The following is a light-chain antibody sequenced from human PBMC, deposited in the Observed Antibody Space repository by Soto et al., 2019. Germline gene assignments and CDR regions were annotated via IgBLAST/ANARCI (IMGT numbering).Light chain of an antibody. Sequence: QSALTQPASVSGSPGQSITISCTGSSTDVGGYNYVSWYQHHPGKAPKLIIYDVSHRPSGVSNRFSGSNSGNTASLTISGLQTEDEADYYCTSYTSSKTVVFGGGTKLTVL. CDR2: DVS. CDR1: STDVGGYNY. J-gene: IGLJ3*02. V-gene: IGLV2-14*01. CDR3: TSYTSSKTVV.